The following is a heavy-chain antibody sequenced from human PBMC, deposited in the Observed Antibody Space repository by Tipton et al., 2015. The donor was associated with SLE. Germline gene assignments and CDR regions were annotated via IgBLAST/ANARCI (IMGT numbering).Heavy chain of an antibody. D-gene: IGHD6-6*01. CDR1: GFTFSSYG. Sequence: SLRLSCAASGFTFSSYGMHWVRQAPGKGLEWVAVIWYDGSNKYYADSVKGRFTISRDNSKNTLYLQMNSLRAEDTAVYYCARGGFASSYRFDYWGQGIQVTVSS. J-gene: IGHJ4*02. CDR3: ARGGFASSYRFDY. V-gene: IGHV3-33*01. CDR2: IWYDGSNK.